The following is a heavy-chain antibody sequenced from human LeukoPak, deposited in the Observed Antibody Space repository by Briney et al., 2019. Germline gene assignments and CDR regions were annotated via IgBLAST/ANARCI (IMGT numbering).Heavy chain of an antibody. CDR1: GYTFTSYD. V-gene: IGHV1-8*03. CDR2: MNPNSGNT. J-gene: IGHJ5*02. Sequence: ASVKVSCKASGYTFTSYDINWVRQATGQGLEWMGWMNPNSGNTGYAQKFQGRVTITRNTSISTAYMELNSLRAEDTAVYYCARAYDFWSGYYKPNWFDPWGQGTLVTVSS. D-gene: IGHD3-3*01. CDR3: ARAYDFWSGYYKPNWFDP.